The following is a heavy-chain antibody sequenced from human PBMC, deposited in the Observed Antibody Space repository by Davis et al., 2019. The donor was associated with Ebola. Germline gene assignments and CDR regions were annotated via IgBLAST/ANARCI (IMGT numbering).Heavy chain of an antibody. CDR3: ARDGRGLGAFDI. CDR2: MNPNSGNT. D-gene: IGHD1-26*01. V-gene: IGHV1-8*01. J-gene: IGHJ3*02. Sequence: ASVKVSCKASGYTFTSYDINWVRQATGQGLEWMGWMNPNSGNTGYAQKFQGRVTMTRNTSISTAYMELRSLRSDDTAVYYCARDGRGLGAFDIWGQGTMVTVSS. CDR1: GYTFTSYD.